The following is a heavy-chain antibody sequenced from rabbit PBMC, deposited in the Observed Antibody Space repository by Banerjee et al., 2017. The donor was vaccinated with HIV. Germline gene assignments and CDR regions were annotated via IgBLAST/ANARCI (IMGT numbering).Heavy chain of an antibody. J-gene: IGHJ4*01. D-gene: IGHD3-1*01. CDR2: IVSGGSATT. Sequence: QEQLEESGGDLVKPEGSLTLSCKASGFDFSSYYMSWVRQAPGKGLEWIACIVSGGSATTYYANWAKGRFTISKASSTTVTLQMTSLTAADTATYFCAKSVWSPAWNLWGPGTLVTVS. CDR3: AKSVWSPAWNL. V-gene: IGHV1S45*01. CDR1: GFDFSSYYM.